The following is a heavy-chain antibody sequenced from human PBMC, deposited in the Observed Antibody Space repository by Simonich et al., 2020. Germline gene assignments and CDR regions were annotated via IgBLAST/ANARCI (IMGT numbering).Heavy chain of an antibody. V-gene: IGHV1-2*02. CDR2: INPNSGGT. Sequence: QVQLVQSGAEVKKPGASVKVSCKASGYTLTGYYMHWLRQAPGQGLEWMGWINPNSGGTNYAQKLQGRVTMTRDTSISTAYMELSRLRSDDTAVYYCARGALTGDYYYMDVWGKGTTVTVSS. CDR1: GYTLTGYY. J-gene: IGHJ6*03. D-gene: IGHD7-27*01. CDR3: ARGALTGDYYYMDV.